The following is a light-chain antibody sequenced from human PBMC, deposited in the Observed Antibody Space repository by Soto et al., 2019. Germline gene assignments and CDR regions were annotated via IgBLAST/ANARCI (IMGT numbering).Light chain of an antibody. Sequence: QSALTQPASVSGSLGQSITISCTGSSSDVGSYNRVSWYQQPPNTAPKLIIYDVSNRPSGVPDRFSGSKSGNTASLTISGLQAEDEADYYCISYTTSSTYVFGTGTKLTVL. CDR1: SSDVGSYNR. J-gene: IGLJ1*01. V-gene: IGLV2-18*02. CDR2: DVS. CDR3: ISYTTSSTYV.